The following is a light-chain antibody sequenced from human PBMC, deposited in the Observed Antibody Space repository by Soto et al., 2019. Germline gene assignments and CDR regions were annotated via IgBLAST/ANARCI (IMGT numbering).Light chain of an antibody. CDR1: SSDVGGYDY. Sequence: QSVLTQPASVSGSPGQSITISCTGTSSDVGGYDYVSWYQQHPGKAPKRMIYEVSNRPSGVSNRFSGSKSGNTASLTISGLQAEDEADYYCDSYTSSRAYVFGIGTKVTVL. J-gene: IGLJ1*01. CDR3: DSYTSSRAYV. V-gene: IGLV2-14*01. CDR2: EVS.